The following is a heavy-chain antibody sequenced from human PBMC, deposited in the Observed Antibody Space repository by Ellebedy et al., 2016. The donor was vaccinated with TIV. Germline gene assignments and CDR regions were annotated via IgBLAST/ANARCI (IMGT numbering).Heavy chain of an antibody. CDR1: GFTFSSYW. V-gene: IGHV3-23*01. D-gene: IGHD1-1*01. CDR3: AKTTGGPATPFDY. CDR2: ISGSGGNT. Sequence: GESLKISCAASGFTFSSYWMSWVRQAPGKGLEWVSTISGSGGNTYYADSVKGRFTIARDNSKNTLYLQLNSLRAEDTAVYYCAKTTGGPATPFDYWGQGSLVTVSS. J-gene: IGHJ4*02.